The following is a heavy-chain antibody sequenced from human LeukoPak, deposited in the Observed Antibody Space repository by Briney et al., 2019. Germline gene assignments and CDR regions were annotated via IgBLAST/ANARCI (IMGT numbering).Heavy chain of an antibody. J-gene: IGHJ4*02. CDR3: ARDRSSIFGVAIGYYFDY. D-gene: IGHD3-3*01. Sequence: QPGGSLRLSCAASGFTFSSYAMHGVRQAPGKGLEWVAVISYDGSNKYYADSVKGRFTISRDNSKNTLYLQMNSLRAEDTAVYYCARDRSSIFGVAIGYYFDYWGQGTLVTVSS. V-gene: IGHV3-30-3*01. CDR1: GFTFSSYA. CDR2: ISYDGSNK.